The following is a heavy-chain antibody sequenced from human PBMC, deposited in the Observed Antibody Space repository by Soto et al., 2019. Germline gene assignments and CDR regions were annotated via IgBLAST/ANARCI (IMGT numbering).Heavy chain of an antibody. V-gene: IGHV1-69*13. CDR3: AREGCSSTSCYAGYYYGMDV. CDR1: GGTFSSYA. Sequence: ASVKVSCKASGGTFSSYAISWVRQAPGQGLEWMGGIIPIFGTANYAQKFQGRVTITADESTSTAYMELSSLRSEDTAVYYCAREGCSSTSCYAGYYYGMDVWGQGTTVTVSS. CDR2: IIPIFGTA. D-gene: IGHD2-2*01. J-gene: IGHJ6*02.